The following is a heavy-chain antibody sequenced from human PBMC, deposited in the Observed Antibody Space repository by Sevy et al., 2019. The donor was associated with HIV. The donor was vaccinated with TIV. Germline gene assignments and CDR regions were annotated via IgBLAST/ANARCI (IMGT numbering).Heavy chain of an antibody. Sequence: SETLSLTCTVSGGSVSSSGYYWGWIRQPPGKGLEWIGNVYYSGSADYNPSLKSRATISVDTSKNQFSLKVKSVTAADTAVYYCARQGGIVDRAFDFWGQGTLVTV. CDR3: ARQGGIVDRAFDF. CDR2: VYYSGSA. V-gene: IGHV4-39*01. CDR1: GGSVSSSGYY. D-gene: IGHD2-21*01. J-gene: IGHJ4*02.